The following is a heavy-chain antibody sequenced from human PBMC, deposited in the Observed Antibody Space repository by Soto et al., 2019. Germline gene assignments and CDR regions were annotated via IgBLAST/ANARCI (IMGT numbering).Heavy chain of an antibody. CDR3: ARSGLPDPVVVVGHTPFDP. Sequence: ASVKVSCKASGYTFTNYDINWVRQAPGQGLEWMGWISAYNGDTNYAQKLQGRVTMTTDTSASTAYMELRSLRSDDTAVYYCARSGLPDPVVVVGHTPFDPWGQGTLVTVSS. V-gene: IGHV1-18*01. CDR1: GYTFTNYD. D-gene: IGHD2-15*01. J-gene: IGHJ5*02. CDR2: ISAYNGDT.